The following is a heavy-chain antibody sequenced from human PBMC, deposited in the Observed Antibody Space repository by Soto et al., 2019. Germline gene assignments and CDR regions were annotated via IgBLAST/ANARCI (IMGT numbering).Heavy chain of an antibody. Sequence: EVQLVESGGGLVQPRGSLRLSCAASGFSFSTYWMNWVRQAPGKGLEWVAIIKKKGSEKLYVASVKGRFTISRDNARISLSLEMNSLTPSDTSVYYCVAGSGWLPDFWGQGTLVTVSS. J-gene: IGHJ4*02. CDR3: VAGSGWLPDF. CDR2: IKKKGSEK. CDR1: GFSFSTYW. V-gene: IGHV3-7*01. D-gene: IGHD6-19*01.